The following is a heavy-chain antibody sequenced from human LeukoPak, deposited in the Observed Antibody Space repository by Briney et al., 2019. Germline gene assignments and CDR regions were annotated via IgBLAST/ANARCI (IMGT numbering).Heavy chain of an antibody. CDR1: GGSFSGYY. D-gene: IGHD4-17*01. J-gene: IGHJ5*02. Sequence: SEPLSLPFAVYGGSFSGYYCSWVRPPPGKGREWIGEISHNGSTKYNPSRNSRITISVDTSKTQSSLKLSSVTAADTAVYYCGREEGDYGIDPWGQGTLVTVSS. V-gene: IGHV4-34*01. CDR3: GREEGDYGIDP. CDR2: ISHNGST.